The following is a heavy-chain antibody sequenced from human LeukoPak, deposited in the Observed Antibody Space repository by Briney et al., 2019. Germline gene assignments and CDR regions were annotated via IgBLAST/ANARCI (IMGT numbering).Heavy chain of an antibody. CDR3: ARGFWPEYCGGDCYSANYYYYGMDV. Sequence: ASVKVPCKASGYTFTSYAMHWVRQAPGQRLEWMGWINAGNGNTKCSQKFQGRATITRDTSASTAYMELSSLRSEDTAVYYCARGFWPEYCGGDCYSANYYYYGMDVWGQGTTVTVSS. CDR1: GYTFTSYA. V-gene: IGHV1-3*01. CDR2: INAGNGNT. D-gene: IGHD2-21*02. J-gene: IGHJ6*02.